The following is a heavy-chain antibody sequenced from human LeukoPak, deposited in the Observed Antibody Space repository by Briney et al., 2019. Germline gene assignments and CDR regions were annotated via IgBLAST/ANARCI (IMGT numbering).Heavy chain of an antibody. D-gene: IGHD2-15*01. J-gene: IGHJ4*02. CDR2: IYPGDSDN. Sequence: GASLKVSCKVSGYSITNYWIGWLRQTPGKRLEWMGIIYPGDSDNRYSPSFQGQVAISADKSISTTYLQWSSLKASATAIYYCARPRPGTPACCDYWGQGTLVTVSS. CDR3: ARPRPGTPACCDY. CDR1: GYSITNYW. V-gene: IGHV5-51*01.